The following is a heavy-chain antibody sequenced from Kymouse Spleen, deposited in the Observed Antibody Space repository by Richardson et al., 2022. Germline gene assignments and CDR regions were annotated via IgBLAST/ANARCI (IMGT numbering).Heavy chain of an antibody. CDR1: GFTFSSYS. CDR3: ARDHSSGFYYYYYGMDV. CDR2: ISSSSSYI. J-gene: IGHJ6*02. V-gene: IGHV3-21*03. D-gene: IGHD6-19*01. Sequence: EVQLVESGGGLVKPGGSLRLSCAASGFTFSSYSMNWVRQAPGKGLEWVSSISSSSSYIYYADSVKGRFTISRDNAKNSLYLQMNSLRAEDTAVYYCARDHSSGFYYYYYGMDVWGQGTTVTVSS.